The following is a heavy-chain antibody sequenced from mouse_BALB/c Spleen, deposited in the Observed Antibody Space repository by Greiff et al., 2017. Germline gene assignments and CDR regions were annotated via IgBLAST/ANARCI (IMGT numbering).Heavy chain of an antibody. CDR3: TRLTTVADWYFDV. CDR1: GYTFTSYY. J-gene: IGHJ1*01. Sequence: VQLQESGAELVKPGASVKLSCKASGYTFTSYYMYWVKQRPGQGLEWIGEINPSNGGTNFNEKFKSKATLTVDKSSSTAYMQLSSLTSEDSAVYYCTRLTTVADWYFDVWGAGTTVTVSS. CDR2: INPSNGGT. V-gene: IGHV1S81*02. D-gene: IGHD1-1*01.